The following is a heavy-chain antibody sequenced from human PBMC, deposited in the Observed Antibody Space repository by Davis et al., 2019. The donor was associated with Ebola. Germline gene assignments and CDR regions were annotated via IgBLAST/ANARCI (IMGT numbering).Heavy chain of an antibody. V-gene: IGHV3-74*01. J-gene: IGHJ6*02. CDR2: ISSDGSDT. CDR3: ARGYDSSGYYYYYGMDV. D-gene: IGHD3-22*01. Sequence: LSLTCAASGFTFSGYWMHWVRQAPGKGLVWVSRISSDGSDTSYADSVKGRFTTSRDNAKNSLYLQMNSLRAEDTAVYYCARGYDSSGYYYYYGMDVWGLGTTVTVSS. CDR1: GFTFSGYW.